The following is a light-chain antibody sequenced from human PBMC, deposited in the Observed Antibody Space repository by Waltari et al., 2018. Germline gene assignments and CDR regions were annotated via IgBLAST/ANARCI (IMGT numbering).Light chain of an antibody. J-gene: IGKJ1*01. CDR1: QSVSSN. Sequence: EIVMTQSPATLSVSPGDRATLPCRASQSVSSNLAWYQQKPGQAPRLLIYAASTRATGIPARFSGSGSGTEFTLTISSLQSEDFAVYYCQQYNSWPRTFGQGTKVEIK. CDR2: AAS. CDR3: QQYNSWPRT. V-gene: IGKV3-15*01.